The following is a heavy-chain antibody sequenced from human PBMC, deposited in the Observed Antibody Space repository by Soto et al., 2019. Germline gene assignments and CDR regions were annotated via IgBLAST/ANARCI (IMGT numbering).Heavy chain of an antibody. J-gene: IGHJ3*02. Sequence: SETLSLTCAVYGGSFSGYYWSWIRQPPGKGLEWIGEINHSGSTNYNPSLKSRVTISVDTSKNQFSLKRSSVTAADTAVYYCAILWDAFDIWGQGTMVTVSS. V-gene: IGHV4-34*01. CDR2: INHSGST. CDR3: AILWDAFDI. CDR1: GGSFSGYY.